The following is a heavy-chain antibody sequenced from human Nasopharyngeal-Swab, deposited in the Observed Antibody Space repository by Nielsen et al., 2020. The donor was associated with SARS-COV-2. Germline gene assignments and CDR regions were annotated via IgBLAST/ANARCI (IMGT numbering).Heavy chain of an antibody. J-gene: IGHJ4*02. D-gene: IGHD1-26*01. CDR1: GFTFSSYG. Sequence: LSLTCAASGFTFSSYGMHWVRQAPGKGLEWVSIIYSGGSTYYADSVKGRFTISRDNSKNTLYLQMNSLRAEDTAVYYCARDRGIVGATYFDYWGQGTLVTVSS. CDR2: IYSGGST. CDR3: ARDRGIVGATYFDY. V-gene: IGHV3-53*01.